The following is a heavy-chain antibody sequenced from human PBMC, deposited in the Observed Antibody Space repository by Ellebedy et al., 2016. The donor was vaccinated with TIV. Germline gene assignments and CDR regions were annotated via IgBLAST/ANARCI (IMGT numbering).Heavy chain of an antibody. CDR2: ISGSGGST. J-gene: IGHJ1*01. Sequence: GESLKISXAASGFTFSSYAMSWVRQAPGKGLEWVSAISGSGGSTYYADSVKGRFTISRDNSKNTLYLQMNSLRAEDTAVYYCAGDGLLRYFDWSGVYFQHWGQGTLVTVSS. CDR1: GFTFSSYA. CDR3: AGDGLLRYFDWSGVYFQH. D-gene: IGHD3-9*01. V-gene: IGHV3-23*01.